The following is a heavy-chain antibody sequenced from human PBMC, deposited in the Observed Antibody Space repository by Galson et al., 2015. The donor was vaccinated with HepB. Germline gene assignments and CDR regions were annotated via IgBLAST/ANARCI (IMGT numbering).Heavy chain of an antibody. Sequence: SLRLSCAAPGFTLSSHWMPGVRQAPGKGLEWVANIKHDGIEKFYENSVKGRFTISRDNAKNSLFLQMNSLRAEDTAIYYCAREGLREAFDSWGQGTMVTVSS. J-gene: IGHJ3*02. CDR1: GFTLSSHW. CDR2: IKHDGIEK. D-gene: IGHD2-21*02. CDR3: AREGLREAFDS. V-gene: IGHV3-7*01.